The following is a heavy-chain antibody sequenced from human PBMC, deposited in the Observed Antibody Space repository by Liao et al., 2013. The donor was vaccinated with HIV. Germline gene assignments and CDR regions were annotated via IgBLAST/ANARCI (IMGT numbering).Heavy chain of an antibody. V-gene: IGHV4-61*02. D-gene: IGHD3-22*01. Sequence: QVQLQESGPGLVKPSQTLSLTCTVSGGSISSGSYYWSWIRQPAGKGLEWIGRIYTSGSTNYNPSLKSRVTMSVDTSKNQFSLKLSSVTAADTAVYYCARDSSGYYYVDYFDYWGQGTLVTVSS. CDR2: IYTSGST. CDR1: GGSISSGSYY. J-gene: IGHJ4*02. CDR3: ARDSSGYYYVDYFDY.